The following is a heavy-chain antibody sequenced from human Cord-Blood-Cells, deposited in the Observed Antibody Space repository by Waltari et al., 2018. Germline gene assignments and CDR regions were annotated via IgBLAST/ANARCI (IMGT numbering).Heavy chain of an antibody. CDR3: ASGHYDILTGYYYGMDV. V-gene: IGHV4-34*01. Sequence: QVQLQQWGAGLLKPSETLSLTCAVYGGSFSGYYWSWIRQPPGKGLEWIGEINHSGSTNYNPSLKSRVTISVDTSKNQFSLELSSVTAADTAVYYCASGHYDILTGYYYGMDVWGQGTTVTVSS. CDR1: GGSFSGYY. CDR2: INHSGST. J-gene: IGHJ6*02. D-gene: IGHD3-9*01.